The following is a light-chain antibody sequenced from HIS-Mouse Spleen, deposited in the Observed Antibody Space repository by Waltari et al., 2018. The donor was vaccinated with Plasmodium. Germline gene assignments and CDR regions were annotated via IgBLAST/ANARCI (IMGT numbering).Light chain of an antibody. J-gene: IGKJ4*01. Sequence: AIRMTQSPSSLPASTGDRVTITCRASQGISSYLVWYQQKPGKAPKLLIYAASTLQSGVPSRFSGSGSGTDFTLTISCLQSEDFATYYCQQYYSYPLTFGGGTKVEIK. CDR2: AAS. V-gene: IGKV1-8*01. CDR3: QQYYSYPLT. CDR1: QGISSY.